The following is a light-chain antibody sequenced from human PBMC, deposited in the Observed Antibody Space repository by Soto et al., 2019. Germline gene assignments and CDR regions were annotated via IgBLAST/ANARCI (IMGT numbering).Light chain of an antibody. CDR1: QGIGSY. CDR3: LQDYTYPLT. V-gene: IGKV1-8*01. J-gene: IGKJ1*01. CDR2: AAS. Sequence: AIRMTQSPSSLSASTGDRVTITCRASQGIGSYLAWYQQKPGKAPKLLIYAASTLQSGVPSRFSGSGSGTDFTLTISCLQSEDFATYYCLQDYTYPLTFGQGTKVDIK.